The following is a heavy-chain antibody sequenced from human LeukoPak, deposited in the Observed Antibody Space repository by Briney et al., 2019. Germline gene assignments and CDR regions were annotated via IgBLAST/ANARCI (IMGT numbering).Heavy chain of an antibody. V-gene: IGHV3-48*01. J-gene: IGHJ4*02. Sequence: GGSLRLSCAASGFTFSSYSMNWVRQAPGKGLEWVSYISNSSSTIYYADSVKGRFTISRDNAKNSLYLQMNSLRAEDTAVYYCARESSSSWRDFDYWGQGTLVTVSS. D-gene: IGHD6-13*01. CDR3: ARESSSSWRDFDY. CDR1: GFTFSSYS. CDR2: ISNSSSTI.